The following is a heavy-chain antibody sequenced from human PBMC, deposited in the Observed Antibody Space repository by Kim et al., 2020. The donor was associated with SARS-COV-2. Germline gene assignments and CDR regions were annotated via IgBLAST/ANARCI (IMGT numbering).Heavy chain of an antibody. D-gene: IGHD3-16*01. CDR2: GSA. Sequence: GSAYYADSVKGRFTISRDNSKNTLYLQMSSLVPDDTAVYYCAKGVFDLWGRGTLVTVSS. J-gene: IGHJ2*01. V-gene: IGHV3-23*01. CDR3: AKGVFDL.